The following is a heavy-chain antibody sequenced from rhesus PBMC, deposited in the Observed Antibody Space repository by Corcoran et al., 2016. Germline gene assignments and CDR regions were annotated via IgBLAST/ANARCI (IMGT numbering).Heavy chain of an antibody. D-gene: IGHD1-20*01. CDR1: GGSISSSNW. Sequence: QVQLQESGPGLVKPSETLSLTCAVSGGSISSSNWWSWIRQPPGKGLEWIGYISGSSGSTYYNPALKSRVTISTATSKNQFSLKLSSVTAADTAVYYCARDGAAGTTKDYFDYWGQGVLVTVSS. J-gene: IGHJ4*01. CDR2: ISGSSGST. CDR3: ARDGAAGTTKDYFDY. V-gene: IGHV4-65*01.